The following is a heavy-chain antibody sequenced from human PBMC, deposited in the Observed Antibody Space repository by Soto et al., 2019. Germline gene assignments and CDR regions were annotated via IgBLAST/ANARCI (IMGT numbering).Heavy chain of an antibody. Sequence: LSLTCTVSGGSISSGGYYWSWIRQHPGKGLEWIGYIYYSGSTYYNPSLKSRVTISVDTSKNQFSLKLSSVTAADTAVYYCARGLRPLLRFLGFDYWGQGTLVTVSS. CDR2: IYYSGST. CDR3: ARGLRPLLRFLGFDY. J-gene: IGHJ4*02. V-gene: IGHV4-31*03. CDR1: GGSISSGGYY. D-gene: IGHD3-3*01.